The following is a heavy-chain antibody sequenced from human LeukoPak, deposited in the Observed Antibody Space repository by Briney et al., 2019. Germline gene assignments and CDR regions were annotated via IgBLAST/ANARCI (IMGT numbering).Heavy chain of an antibody. CDR2: IIPIFGTA. CDR1: GGTFSSYA. CDR3: ANRIARDSSSWSDFDY. D-gene: IGHD6-13*01. V-gene: IGHV1-69*13. J-gene: IGHJ4*02. Sequence: SVKVSCKASGGTFSSYAISWVRQAPGQGLEWMGGIIPIFGTANYAQKFQGRVTITADESTSAAYMELSSLRSEDTAVYYCANRIARDSSSWSDFDYWGQGTLVTVSS.